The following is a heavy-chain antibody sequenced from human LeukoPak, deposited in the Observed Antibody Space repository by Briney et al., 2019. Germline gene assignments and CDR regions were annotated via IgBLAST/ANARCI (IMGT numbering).Heavy chain of an antibody. D-gene: IGHD6-19*01. CDR3: ARDRSTGYSSDWFDP. J-gene: IGHJ5*02. CDR2: IYISDNT. Sequence: PSETLSLTCTVSGGSISSYYLSWIRQPAGKGLEWIGRIYISDNTNYNPSLRSRVTMSVDTSKNQFSLKLRSVTAADTAVYYCARDRSTGYSSDWFDPWGQGTLVTVSS. CDR1: GGSISSYY. V-gene: IGHV4-4*07.